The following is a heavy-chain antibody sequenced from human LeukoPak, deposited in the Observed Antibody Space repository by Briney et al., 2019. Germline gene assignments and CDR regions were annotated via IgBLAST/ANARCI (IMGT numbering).Heavy chain of an antibody. CDR2: MNPNSGNT. J-gene: IGHJ5*02. CDR1: GYTFTSHD. Sequence: ASVKVSCKASGYTFTSHDINWVRQATGQGLEWMGWMNPNSGNTGYAQKFQGGVTMTRNTSISTAYMELSSLRSEDTAVYYCARAYDSSGYMWGWFDPWGQGTLVTVSS. D-gene: IGHD3-22*01. CDR3: ARAYDSSGYMWGWFDP. V-gene: IGHV1-8*01.